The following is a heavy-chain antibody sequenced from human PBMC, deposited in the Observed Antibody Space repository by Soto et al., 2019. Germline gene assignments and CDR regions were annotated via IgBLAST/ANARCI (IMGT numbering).Heavy chain of an antibody. CDR3: AKESRDGYNYFDY. CDR1: GFTFDDYT. V-gene: IGHV3-43*01. D-gene: IGHD5-12*01. J-gene: IGHJ4*02. Sequence: EVQLVESGGVVVQPGGSLRLSCAGSGFTFDDYTMHWVRQAPGKGLEWVSRIVGDGSSRKYADSVKGRFTISRDNRKTSLSLQMNSLRTEDTAFYYCAKESRDGYNYFDYWGQGTLVTVSS. CDR2: IVGDGSSR.